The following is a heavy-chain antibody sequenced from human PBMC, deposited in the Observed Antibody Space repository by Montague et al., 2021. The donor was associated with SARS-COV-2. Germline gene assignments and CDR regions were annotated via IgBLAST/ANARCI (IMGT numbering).Heavy chain of an antibody. J-gene: IGHJ6*02. D-gene: IGHD3-16*01. CDR3: ARGQPPRITFGGIFSYGLDV. V-gene: IGHV4-34*01. Sequence: SETLSLTCAVYGGSFSGYYWTWIRQPPGKGLEWIGEINHSGSTNYNPSLKSRVTISVDTSKNQFSLKLRSVTAADTAVYYCARGQPPRITFGGIFSYGLDVWGQGTTVTVSS. CDR1: GGSFSGYY. CDR2: INHSGST.